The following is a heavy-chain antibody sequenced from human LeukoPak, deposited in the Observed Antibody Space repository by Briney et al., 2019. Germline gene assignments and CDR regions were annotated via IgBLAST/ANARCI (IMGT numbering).Heavy chain of an antibody. D-gene: IGHD1-26*01. Sequence: GASVKVSCKASGYTFTGYYMHWVRQAPGQGLDWMGWINPNSGGTNYAQKFQGRVTMTRDTSISTAYMELSRLRSDDTAVYYCARVRRWELLSLDYWGQGTLVTVSS. V-gene: IGHV1-2*02. J-gene: IGHJ4*02. CDR2: INPNSGGT. CDR3: ARVRRWELLSLDY. CDR1: GYTFTGYY.